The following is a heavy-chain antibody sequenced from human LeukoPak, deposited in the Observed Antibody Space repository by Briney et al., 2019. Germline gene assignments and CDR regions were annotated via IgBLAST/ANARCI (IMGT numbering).Heavy chain of an antibody. CDR1: GGSISSYY. Sequence: SETLSLTCTVSGGSISSYYWSWIRQPAGKGLEWIGRIYTSGSTNYNPSLKSRVTMSVDTSKNQFSLKLSSVTAADTAVYYCARDISSTSTLYGVLYFDYWGQGTLVTVSS. J-gene: IGHJ4*02. CDR3: ARDISSTSTLYGVLYFDY. CDR2: IYTSGST. D-gene: IGHD2-2*01. V-gene: IGHV4-4*07.